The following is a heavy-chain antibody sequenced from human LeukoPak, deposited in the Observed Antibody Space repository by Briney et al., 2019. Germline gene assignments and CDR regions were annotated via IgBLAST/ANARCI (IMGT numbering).Heavy chain of an antibody. V-gene: IGHV4-4*07. CDR3: ARDRGSGWFDAFDI. CDR1: GGSISSYY. D-gene: IGHD6-19*01. Sequence: PSETLSLTCTVSGGSISSYYWNWIRQPAGKGLEWIGHVYTSGSTNYNPSLKSRVTMSVDTSKNQFSLKLSSVTAADTAVYFCARDRGSGWFDAFDIWGQGTMVTVSS. J-gene: IGHJ3*02. CDR2: VYTSGST.